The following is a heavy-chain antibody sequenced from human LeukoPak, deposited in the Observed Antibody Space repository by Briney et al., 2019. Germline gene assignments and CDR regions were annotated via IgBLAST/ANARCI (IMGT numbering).Heavy chain of an antibody. D-gene: IGHD3-10*01. CDR1: GYSFIGYY. CDR2: INPDSGGT. Sequence: GASVKVSCKASGYSFIGYYMHWVRQAPGQGLEWMGWINPDSGGTNYAQKFQGRVTMTWDTSISTAYMELSRLRSDDTAIYYCARGRFYTSGSYYNRLDYWGQGTLVTVSS. CDR3: ARGRFYTSGSYYNRLDY. V-gene: IGHV1-2*02. J-gene: IGHJ4*02.